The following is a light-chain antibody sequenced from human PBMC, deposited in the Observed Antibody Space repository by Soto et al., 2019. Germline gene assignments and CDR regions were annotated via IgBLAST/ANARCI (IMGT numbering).Light chain of an antibody. CDR3: ATWDSSLSTGV. CDR2: DNN. V-gene: IGLV1-51*01. CDR1: SSNIGNNF. Sequence: QSVLTQPPSVSAAPGQKVSISCSGSSSNIGNNFVSWYQQLPGTAPKLLIYDNNKRPSGIPDRFSDSKSGTSATLDITGLQTGDEAHYSCATWDSSLSTGVFGGGTKVTVL. J-gene: IGLJ2*01.